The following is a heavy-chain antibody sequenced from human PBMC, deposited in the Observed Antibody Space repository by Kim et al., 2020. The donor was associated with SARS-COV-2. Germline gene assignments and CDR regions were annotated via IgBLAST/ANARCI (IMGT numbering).Heavy chain of an antibody. CDR3: ARSDSDTSGYPNWFDP. D-gene: IGHD3-22*01. Sequence: VKGRFIISRDNSKNTLYLQMNSLRPEDRAVYYCARSDSDTSGYPNWFDPWGQGTLLSVSS. V-gene: IGHV3-30*01. J-gene: IGHJ5*02.